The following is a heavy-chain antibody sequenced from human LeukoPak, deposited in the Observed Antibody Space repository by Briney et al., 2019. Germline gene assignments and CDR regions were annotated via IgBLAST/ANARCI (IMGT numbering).Heavy chain of an antibody. CDR1: GFTFSSYG. V-gene: IGHV3-30*18. CDR2: ISYDGSNK. J-gene: IGHJ6*02. D-gene: IGHD2-2*01. CDR3: AKDRRSGYCSSTSCYHYYYGMDV. Sequence: GRSLRLSCAASGFTFSSYGMHWVRQAPGKGLEWVAVISYDGSNKYYADSVKGRFTISRDNSKNTLYLQMNSLRAEDTAVYYCAKDRRSGYCSSTSCYHYYYGMDVWDQGTTVTVSS.